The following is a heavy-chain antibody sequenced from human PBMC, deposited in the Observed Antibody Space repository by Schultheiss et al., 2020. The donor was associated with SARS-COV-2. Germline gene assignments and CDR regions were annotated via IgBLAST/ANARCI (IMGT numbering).Heavy chain of an antibody. D-gene: IGHD6-19*01. Sequence: SETLSLTCAVYGGSFSGYYWSWIRQPPGKGLEWIGEINHSGSTNYNPSLKSRVTISVDTSKNQFSLKLSSVTAADTAVYYCARDTRIAVAGHDAFDIWGQGTMVTVSS. V-gene: IGHV4-34*01. J-gene: IGHJ3*02. CDR3: ARDTRIAVAGHDAFDI. CDR2: INHSGST. CDR1: GGSFSGYY.